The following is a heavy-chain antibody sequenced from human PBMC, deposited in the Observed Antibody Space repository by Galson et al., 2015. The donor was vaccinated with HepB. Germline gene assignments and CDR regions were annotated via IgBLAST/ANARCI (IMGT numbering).Heavy chain of an antibody. CDR3: ARGYCSSTSCYEFDY. V-gene: IGHV1-3*01. CDR2: INAGNGNT. D-gene: IGHD2-2*01. CDR1: GYTFTSYA. Sequence: SVKVSCKASGYTFTSYAMHWVRQAPGQRLEWMGWINAGNGNTKYSQKFQGRVTITRDTSASTAYMELSSLRSEDTAVYYCARGYCSSTSCYEFDYWGQGTLVTVSS. J-gene: IGHJ4*02.